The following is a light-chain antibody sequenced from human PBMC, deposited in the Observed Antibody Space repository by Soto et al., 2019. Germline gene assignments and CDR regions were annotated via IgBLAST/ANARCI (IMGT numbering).Light chain of an antibody. J-gene: IGKJ1*01. CDR3: HQVYTYPRT. Sequence: AIRMTQSPSSLSASTGDRFTITCRASQGISSYLAWYQQKPGKAPKLLIYAASTLQSGVPARFSGGGFGTEFTLTITSLQPEDFATYYCHQVYTYPRTFGQGTKVDIK. CDR2: AAS. V-gene: IGKV1-8*01. CDR1: QGISSY.